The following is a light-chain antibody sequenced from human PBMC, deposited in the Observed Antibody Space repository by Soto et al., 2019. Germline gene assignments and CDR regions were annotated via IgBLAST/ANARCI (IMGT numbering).Light chain of an antibody. J-gene: IGLJ2*01. V-gene: IGLV2-14*01. CDR3: SSYTSFSTLV. CDR1: SSDVGGYEY. CDR2: EVS. Sequence: QSALTQPASVSGSPGQSIAISCTGTSSDVGGYEYVSWYQQHPGKAPKLMIYEVSNRPSGVSNRFSASKSGNTASLTISGLQAEDEADYYCSSYTSFSTLVFGRGTKLTVL.